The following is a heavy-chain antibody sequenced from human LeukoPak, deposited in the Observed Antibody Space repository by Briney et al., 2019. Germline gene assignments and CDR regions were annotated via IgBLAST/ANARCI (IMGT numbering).Heavy chain of an antibody. CDR2: INSDGSST. J-gene: IGHJ6*02. V-gene: IGHV3-74*01. CDR1: GFTFSSYW. D-gene: IGHD3-9*01. CDR3: ARDRYDILTGYYLYYYYYGMDV. Sequence: GGSLRLSCAASGFTFSSYWMHWVRHAPGKGLVWVSRINSDGSSTIYADSVKGRFTISRDNAKNRLYLQMNSLRAEDTAVYYCARDRYDILTGYYLYYYYYGMDVWGQGTTVTVSS.